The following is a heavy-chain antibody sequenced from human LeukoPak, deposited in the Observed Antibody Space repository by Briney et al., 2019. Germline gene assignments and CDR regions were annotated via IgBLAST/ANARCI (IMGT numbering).Heavy chain of an antibody. V-gene: IGHV3-48*03. CDR2: ICGGGTTI. J-gene: IGHJ3*02. CDR1: VDSLSSSE. CDR3: ATETENSNYDAFDI. Sequence: GGSLRLSCAAPVDSLSSSELCCVRQAPGQGLEWVSYICGGGTTIYYADSVKGRFTISRDNARNSLYLHMNSLRAEDTAVYYCATETENSNYDAFDIWGQGKMVTVSS. D-gene: IGHD4-11*01.